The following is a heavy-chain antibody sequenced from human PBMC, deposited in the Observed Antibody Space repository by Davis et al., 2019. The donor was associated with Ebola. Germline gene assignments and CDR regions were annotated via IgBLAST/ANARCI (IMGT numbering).Heavy chain of an antibody. D-gene: IGHD3-22*01. CDR3: TRSPRGITMIVVVP. Sequence: PGGSLRLSCAASGFTFSTYAMSWVRQAPGKGLEWLSSIIVSGASTYYADSVKGRFTISRDNSKNTLYLQMNSLKTEDTAVYYCTRSPRGITMIVVVPWGQGTLVTVSS. J-gene: IGHJ4*02. CDR1: GFTFSTYA. CDR2: IIVSGAST. V-gene: IGHV3-23*01.